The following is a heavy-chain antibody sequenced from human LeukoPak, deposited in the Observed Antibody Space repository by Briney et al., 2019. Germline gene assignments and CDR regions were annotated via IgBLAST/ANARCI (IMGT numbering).Heavy chain of an antibody. D-gene: IGHD1-26*01. CDR3: ARAVYSGSYIHYYYGTDV. CDR2: INHSGST. V-gene: IGHV4-34*01. Sequence: SETLSLTCAVYGGSFSGYYWSWIRQPPGKGLEWIGEINHSGSTNYNPSLKSRVTISVDTSKNQFSLKLSSVTAADTAVYYCARAVYSGSYIHYYYGTDVWGQGTTVTVSS. J-gene: IGHJ6*02. CDR1: GGSFSGYY.